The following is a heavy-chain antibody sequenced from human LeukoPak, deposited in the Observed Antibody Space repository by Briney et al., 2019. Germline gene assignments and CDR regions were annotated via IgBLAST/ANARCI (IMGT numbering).Heavy chain of an antibody. CDR1: GGSINFYY. CDR3: ARVVPAAMHFDY. Sequence: PSETLSLTCTVSGGSINFYYWSWIRQPPGKGLEWIGYIYYSGSTNYNPSLKSRVTISVDTSKNQFSLKLSSVTAADTAVYYCARVVPAAMHFDYWGQGTLVTVSS. V-gene: IGHV4-59*01. CDR2: IYYSGST. D-gene: IGHD2-2*01. J-gene: IGHJ4*02.